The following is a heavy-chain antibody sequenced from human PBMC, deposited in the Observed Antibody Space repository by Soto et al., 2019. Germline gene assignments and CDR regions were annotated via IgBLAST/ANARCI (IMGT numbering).Heavy chain of an antibody. D-gene: IGHD2-15*01. J-gene: IGHJ4*02. CDR3: AREVCSGGSCYFDY. CDR2: IYYSGST. CDR1: GGSVCSYY. Sequence: SGTLSLTCTVSGGSVCSYYWGGIRKPPGKGLEWIGYIYYSGSTNYNPSLKSRVTISVDTSKNQFSLKLSSVTAADTAVYYCAREVCSGGSCYFDYWGQGTLVTVSS. V-gene: IGHV4-59*02.